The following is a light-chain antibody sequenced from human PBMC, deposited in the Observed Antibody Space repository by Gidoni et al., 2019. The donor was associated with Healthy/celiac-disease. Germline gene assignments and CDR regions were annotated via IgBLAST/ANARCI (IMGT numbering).Light chain of an antibody. CDR2: GAS. CDR1: QSVSSSY. Sequence: EIVLTQSPGTLSLSPGARATLSCRASQSVSSSYLAWYQQKPGQAPRLLIDGASSRATGIPDRFSGSGSGTDFTLTISRLEPEDFAVYYCQQYGSSPQTFGQGTKVEIK. CDR3: QQYGSSPQT. V-gene: IGKV3-20*01. J-gene: IGKJ1*01.